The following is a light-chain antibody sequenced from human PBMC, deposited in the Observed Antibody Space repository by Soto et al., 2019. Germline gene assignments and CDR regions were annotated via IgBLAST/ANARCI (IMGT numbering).Light chain of an antibody. CDR3: HHFGSSPET. V-gene: IGKV3-20*01. CDR2: SAS. CDR1: QSVASSY. Sequence: EVVLTQSPGTLSLSPGERVTLSCRASQSVASSYLAWYQQKPGRAPRLLFYSASSRATGIPDRFSGSGSGTDFTLTISRLESEDFAVYYSHHFGSSPETLGQGTHVE. J-gene: IGKJ1*01.